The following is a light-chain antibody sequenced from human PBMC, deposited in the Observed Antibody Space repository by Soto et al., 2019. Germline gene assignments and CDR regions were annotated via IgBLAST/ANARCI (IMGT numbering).Light chain of an antibody. CDR1: SSDVGAYNY. V-gene: IGLV2-14*03. J-gene: IGLJ1*01. CDR3: SSYTNTGTLGDV. Sequence: QSALTQPASVSGSPGQSITISCTGTSSDVGAYNYVSWYQHHPGKAPKLMIYDVISRPSGVSNRFSGSKSGNTASLTISGLRAEDEADYYCSSYTNTGTLGDVFGTGTKLTVL. CDR2: DVI.